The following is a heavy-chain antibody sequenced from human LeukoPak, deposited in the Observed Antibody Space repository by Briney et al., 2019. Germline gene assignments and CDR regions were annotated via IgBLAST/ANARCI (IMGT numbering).Heavy chain of an antibody. D-gene: IGHD2-15*01. Sequence: GESLGISGKGSGSRFTSYWISGVRQLPGKGREWMGRIDASDSYTNYSPSFKGHVTISADTSISTTYLQWRSLKASDTAMYYCARVTTGYCSGCSCYPIDAFDIWGQGTMVTVSS. CDR1: GSRFTSYW. V-gene: IGHV5-10-1*01. CDR2: IDASDSYT. CDR3: ARVTTGYCSGCSCYPIDAFDI. J-gene: IGHJ3*02.